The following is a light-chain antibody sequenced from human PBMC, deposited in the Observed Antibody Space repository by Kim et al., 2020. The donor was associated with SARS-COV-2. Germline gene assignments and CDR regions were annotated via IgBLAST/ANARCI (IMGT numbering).Light chain of an antibody. CDR2: QDN. CDR3: QAWDSSTADVV. CDR1: KLGDKY. J-gene: IGLJ2*01. V-gene: IGLV3-1*01. Sequence: SYELTQPPSVSVSPGQTASITCSGDKLGDKYACWYQQKPGQSPVLVIYQDNKRPSGIPERFSGSNSGNTATLTISGTQAMDEADYYCQAWDSSTADVVFGGVSQLTVL.